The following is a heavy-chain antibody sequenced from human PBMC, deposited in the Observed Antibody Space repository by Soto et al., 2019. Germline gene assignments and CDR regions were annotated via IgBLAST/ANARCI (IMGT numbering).Heavy chain of an antibody. CDR2: MNPNTGNS. Sequence: WASVKVSCKASGYTFTSYYMHWVRQAPGQGLEWMGWMNPNTGNSGYAQKFQGRVTMTSDTSISTAHMELSSLRSEDTAVYYCARRAETNGWNGFGADKYYFDFWGQGTLVTVSS. CDR1: GYTFTSYY. V-gene: IGHV1-8*02. D-gene: IGHD1-1*01. CDR3: ARRAETNGWNGFGADKYYFDF. J-gene: IGHJ4*02.